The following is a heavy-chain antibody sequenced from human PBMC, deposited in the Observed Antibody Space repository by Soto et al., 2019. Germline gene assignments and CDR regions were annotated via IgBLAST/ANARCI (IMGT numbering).Heavy chain of an antibody. Sequence: RWSLRLSCAASGFTFSTYAMNWFRQAPGKGLEWVSAISGGGGSTYYADSVKGRVTISRDNSKNTLYLQMNSLRAEDTAVYYCAKVGLGALTFTDYYYYGLDVWGQGTTVTVSS. CDR3: AKVGLGALTFTDYYYYGLDV. CDR2: ISGGGGST. CDR1: GFTFSTYA. D-gene: IGHD1-26*01. V-gene: IGHV3-23*01. J-gene: IGHJ6*02.